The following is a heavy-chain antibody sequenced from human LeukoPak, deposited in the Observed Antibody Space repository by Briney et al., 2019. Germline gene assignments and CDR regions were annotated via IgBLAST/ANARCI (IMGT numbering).Heavy chain of an antibody. V-gene: IGHV3-21*01. D-gene: IGHD6-13*01. CDR2: ISSSSSYI. J-gene: IGHJ5*02. CDR3: ARDLAAAGTAA. Sequence: GGSLRLSCAASGFTFSSYSMNWVRQAPGKGLEWVSSISSSSSYIYYADSVKGRFTISRDNAKNSLYLQMNSLRAEDTAVYYCARDLAAAGTAAWGQGTLVTVSS. CDR1: GFTFSSYS.